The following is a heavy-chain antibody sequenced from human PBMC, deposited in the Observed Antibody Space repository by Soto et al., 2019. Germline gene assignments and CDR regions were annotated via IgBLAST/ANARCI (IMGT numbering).Heavy chain of an antibody. D-gene: IGHD2-15*01. V-gene: IGHV3-23*01. CDR1: GFTFGSYA. CDR2: ISGSGGTT. Sequence: EVQLLESGGDLVQPGGSLRLSCAASGFTFGSYAMSWVRQAPGKGLEWVSGISGSGGTTYYADSVKGRCTISRDNPKNTQYLRLNTLRAEDTAVYYCAKHYRRYCSGESGFAGFESWGQGTLVSFSS. J-gene: IGHJ4*02. CDR3: AKHYRRYCSGESGFAGFES.